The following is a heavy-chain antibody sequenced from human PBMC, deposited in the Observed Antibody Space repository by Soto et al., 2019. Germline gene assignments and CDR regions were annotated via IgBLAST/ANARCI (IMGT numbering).Heavy chain of an antibody. D-gene: IGHD3-3*01. CDR1: GDSVSSNSAA. Sequence: SQTLSLTCAISGDSVSSNSAAWNWIRQSPSRGLEWLGRTYYRSKWYNDYAVSVKSRITINPDTSKNQFSLQLNSVTPEDTAVYYCARGAYDFWSPYNCFDPWGKGTLVTVSS. CDR2: TYYRSKWYN. V-gene: IGHV6-1*01. J-gene: IGHJ5*02. CDR3: ARGAYDFWSPYNCFDP.